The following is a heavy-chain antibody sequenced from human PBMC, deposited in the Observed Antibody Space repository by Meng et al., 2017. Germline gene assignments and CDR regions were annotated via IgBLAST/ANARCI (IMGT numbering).Heavy chain of an antibody. CDR1: GYTCTGYY. J-gene: IGHJ4*02. V-gene: IGHV1-2*06. Sequence: QVQLVHAGAEVKKPGASVKFSFKATGYTCTGYYMHWVRQAPGQGLEWMGRINPNSGGTNYAQKFQGRVTMTRDTSISTAYMELSRLRSDDTAVYYCASELNTYGSGSYAYWGQGTLVTVSS. CDR3: ASELNTYGSGSYAY. D-gene: IGHD3-10*01. CDR2: INPNSGGT.